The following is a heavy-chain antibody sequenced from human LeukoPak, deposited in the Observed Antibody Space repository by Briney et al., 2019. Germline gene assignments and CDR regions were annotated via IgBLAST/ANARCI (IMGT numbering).Heavy chain of an antibody. J-gene: IGHJ4*02. CDR3: ARVQGVVGATPFDY. CDR2: ISYDGSNK. D-gene: IGHD1-26*01. V-gene: IGHV3-30-3*01. CDR1: AFRFSVYS. Sequence: GWSLRLSCEGSAFRFSVYSMHWVRQVPNKGLDWVAFISYDGSNKKYADSVKGRFTISRDNSKNTLYLQMNSLRAEDTAVYYCARVQGVVGATPFDYWGQGTLVTVSS.